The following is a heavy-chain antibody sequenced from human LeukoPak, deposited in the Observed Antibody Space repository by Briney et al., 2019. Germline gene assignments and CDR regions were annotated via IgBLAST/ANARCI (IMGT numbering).Heavy chain of an antibody. Sequence: PGESLRLSCAASGFTFSNYAMSWVRQAPGKGLECVSVISGDGNSIFNSDSVRGRFTISRDNSKNTLYLQMNSLRAEDTAVYYCAKDILVGGYYWSGAFDIWGQGTMVTVSS. D-gene: IGHD3-3*01. CDR2: ISGDGNSI. CDR1: GFTFSNYA. J-gene: IGHJ3*02. V-gene: IGHV3-23*01. CDR3: AKDILVGGYYWSGAFDI.